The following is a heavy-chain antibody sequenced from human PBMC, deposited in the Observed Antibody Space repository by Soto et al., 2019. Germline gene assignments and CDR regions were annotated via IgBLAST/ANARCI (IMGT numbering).Heavy chain of an antibody. Sequence: SETLSLTCAVYGGSFSGYYWSWIRQPPGKGLEWIGEINHSGSTNYNPSLKSRVTISVDTSKNQFSLKLSSVTAADTAVYYCARGTGHWGQGTLVTVSS. J-gene: IGHJ4*02. V-gene: IGHV4-34*01. CDR2: INHSGST. CDR1: GGSFSGYY. CDR3: ARGTGH.